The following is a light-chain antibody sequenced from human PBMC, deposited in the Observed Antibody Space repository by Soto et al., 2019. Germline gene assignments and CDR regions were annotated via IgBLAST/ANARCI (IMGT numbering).Light chain of an antibody. J-gene: IGKJ2*01. CDR3: QQVNGYPHT. CDR2: AAS. CDR1: QDISSN. V-gene: IGKV1-9*01. Sequence: DIQLTQSPPFLSASVGDRVTITCRASQDISSNLAWYQQKPGKAPKFLIYAASILQSGVPSRFSGSGFGTESTLTISSLQPEDFAIYYCQQVNGYPHTFGQGTKLEIK.